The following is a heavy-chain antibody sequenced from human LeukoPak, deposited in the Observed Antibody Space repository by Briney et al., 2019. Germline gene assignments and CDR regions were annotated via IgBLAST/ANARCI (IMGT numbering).Heavy chain of an antibody. Sequence: SETLSLTCTVSGGSISSYYWSWIRQPPGKGLEWIGYIYYSGSTNYNPSLKSRVTISVDTSKNQSSLKLSSVTAADTAVYYCARIGHEDYYFDYWGQGTLVTVSP. CDR3: ARIGHEDYYFDY. V-gene: IGHV4-59*01. CDR2: IYYSGST. J-gene: IGHJ4*02. CDR1: GGSISSYY.